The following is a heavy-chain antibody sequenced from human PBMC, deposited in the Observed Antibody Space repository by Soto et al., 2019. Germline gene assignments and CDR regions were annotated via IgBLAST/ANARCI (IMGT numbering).Heavy chain of an antibody. CDR3: ARCSGGTCYASYAFDI. CDR2: TVANNGYT. CDR1: GYAFTSFG. D-gene: IGHD2-15*01. J-gene: IGHJ3*02. V-gene: IGHV1-18*01. Sequence: QVQLVQSGIEVKNPGASVKVSCKASGYAFTSFGISWVRQAHGQGLQWMGWTVANNGYTKYAQNLQGRVTLITDTSTSTAYMELRSLMYDDTAVYYCARCSGGTCYASYAFDIWGQGTMVTVSS.